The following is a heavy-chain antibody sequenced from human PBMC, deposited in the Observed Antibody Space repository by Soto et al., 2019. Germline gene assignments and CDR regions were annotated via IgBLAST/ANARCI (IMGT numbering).Heavy chain of an antibody. CDR1: GFSFRTYS. Sequence: PGGCLRLSCAASGFSFRTYSMAWVRQAAGKGPQWVSGLSGGGANTFYIDSVRGRFTISVDNSKNTVYLQMDSLRADDTAVYYCARWSGYADAWGQGTLVTVSS. J-gene: IGHJ4*02. CDR2: LSGGGANT. CDR3: ARWSGYADA. V-gene: IGHV3-23*01. D-gene: IGHD4-17*01.